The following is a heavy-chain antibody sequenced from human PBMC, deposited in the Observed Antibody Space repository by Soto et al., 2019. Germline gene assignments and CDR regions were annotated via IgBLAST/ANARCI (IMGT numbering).Heavy chain of an antibody. CDR3: NKMIAVESTFWDI. V-gene: IGHV4-61*01. CDR2: IYYSGST. D-gene: IGHD3-22*01. J-gene: IGHJ3*02. CDR1: GGSVSSGSYH. Sequence: PSETLSLTCTVSGGSVSSGSYHWSWIRQPPGKGLEWIGYIYYSGSTNYNPSLKSRVTISVDTSKNQFSLKLSSVTAADTAVYYCNKMIAVESTFWDIWGQGTMVTVSS.